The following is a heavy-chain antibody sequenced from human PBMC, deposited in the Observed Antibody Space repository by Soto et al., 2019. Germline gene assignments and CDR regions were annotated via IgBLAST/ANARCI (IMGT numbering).Heavy chain of an antibody. V-gene: IGHV3-30*18. CDR1: GCTFSNYG. CDR2: ISFDGSNK. Sequence: GGSLRLSCAASGCTFSNYGIHWVRQAPGTGLEWVAVISFDGSNKYYADSVKGRFTISRDNSKNTLYLQMNSLRTEDTAVYYCAKDVGGGGVYNYYGLDVWGQGTTVTVSS. CDR3: AKDVGGGGVYNYYGLDV. D-gene: IGHD3-16*01. J-gene: IGHJ6*02.